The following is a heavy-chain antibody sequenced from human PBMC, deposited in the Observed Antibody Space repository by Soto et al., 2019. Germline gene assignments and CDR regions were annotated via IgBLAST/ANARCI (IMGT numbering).Heavy chain of an antibody. D-gene: IGHD1-1*01. J-gene: IGHJ4*02. CDR3: AKWNGYGDY. Sequence: EVQLLQAGGGLVQPGGSLRLSCVVSGFSFSTHGVTWVRQAPGKGLEWVSGVSGGSGSTHYADSVKGRFTISRDNSKNTMYLQMNSLRAEDTAGYYCAKWNGYGDYWGQGTLVTVSS. CDR2: VSGGSGST. V-gene: IGHV3-23*01. CDR1: GFSFSTHG.